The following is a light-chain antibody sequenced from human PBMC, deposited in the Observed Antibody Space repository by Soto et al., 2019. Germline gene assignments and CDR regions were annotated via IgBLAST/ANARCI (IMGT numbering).Light chain of an antibody. CDR3: QQYNSWPPT. V-gene: IGKV3-15*01. CDR2: DAS. Sequence: ELVMTQSPATLSVSPGERATLSCRASQTLGSNVAWYQQKPGQAPRLLIYDASTTASGAPARFSGSGSGTEFTLTISSLQSEDFAVYCCQQYNSWPPTFGQGTKVDIK. J-gene: IGKJ1*01. CDR1: QTLGSN.